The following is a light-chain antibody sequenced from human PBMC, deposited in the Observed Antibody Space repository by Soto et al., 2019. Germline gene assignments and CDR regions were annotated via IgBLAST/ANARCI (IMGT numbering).Light chain of an antibody. Sequence: DIQLTQSPSFLSASVGDRVTVSCRASQDISTSLAWFQQKAGKVPQLLVYPASTLQDGVPSRFSGSGSGTDFSLTVDSLQPEDTATYYCQQYDHPPYTFGQGTKLEIK. CDR3: QQYDHPPYT. CDR2: PAS. J-gene: IGKJ2*01. V-gene: IGKV1-9*01. CDR1: QDISTS.